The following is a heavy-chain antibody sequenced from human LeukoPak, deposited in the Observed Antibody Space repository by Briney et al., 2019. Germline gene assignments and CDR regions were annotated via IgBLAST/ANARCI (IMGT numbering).Heavy chain of an antibody. CDR2: INPNSGGT. D-gene: IGHD3-9*01. V-gene: IGHV1-2*02. Sequence: ASVKVSCKASGYTFTGYYMHWVRQAPGQGLEWMGWINPNSGGTNYAQKFQGRVTMTRDTSISTAYMELSRLRSDDTAVYYCARGKYYDILTGYSNYYYYMDVWGKGTTVTVSS. J-gene: IGHJ6*03. CDR3: ARGKYYDILTGYSNYYYYMDV. CDR1: GYTFTGYY.